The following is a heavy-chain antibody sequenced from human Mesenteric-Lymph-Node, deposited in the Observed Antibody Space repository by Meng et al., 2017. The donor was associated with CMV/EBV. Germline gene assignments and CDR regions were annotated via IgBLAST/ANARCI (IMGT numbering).Heavy chain of an antibody. CDR1: GFTFSSYG. V-gene: IGHV3-33*06. CDR3: AKDLRPITIFGVVIIHGMDV. J-gene: IGHJ6*02. CDR2: IWYDGSNK. Sequence: GGSLRLSCAASGFTFSSYGMHWVRQAPGKGLEWVAVIWYDGSNKYYADSVKGRFTISRDNSKNTLYLQMNSLRAEDTAVYYCAKDLRPITIFGVVIIHGMDVWGQGTTVTVSS. D-gene: IGHD3-3*01.